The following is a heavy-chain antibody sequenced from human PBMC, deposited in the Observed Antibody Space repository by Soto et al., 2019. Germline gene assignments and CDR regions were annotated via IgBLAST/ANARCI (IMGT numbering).Heavy chain of an antibody. CDR2: IYSGGNA. D-gene: IGHD2-21*01. J-gene: IGHJ4*02. CDR3: ARGPNSDC. V-gene: IGHV3-53*01. CDR1: GFSVGGNY. Sequence: EERLVQSGGGLVQPGGSLRLSCAASGFSVGGNYMSWVRQAPGKGLELVSLIYSGGNAFYADSMKGRFTLSRDNSNNMLYLQMDSLRAEDTAVYYCARGPNSDCWGQGTLVIVSS.